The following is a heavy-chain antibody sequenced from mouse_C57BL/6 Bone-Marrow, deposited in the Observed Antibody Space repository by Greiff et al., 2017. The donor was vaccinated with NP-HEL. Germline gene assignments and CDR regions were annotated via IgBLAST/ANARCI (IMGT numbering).Heavy chain of an antibody. CDR2: ISSGRSTI. Sequence: EVQLVESGGGLVKPGGSLKLSCAASGFTFSDYGMHWVRQAPEKGLEWVAYISSGRSTIYYADTVKGRFTISRDNAKNTRFLQITSLRAEDTAMYYCARRYRGLYYYAMDYWGQGTSVTVSS. V-gene: IGHV5-17*01. J-gene: IGHJ4*01. CDR3: ARRYRGLYYYAMDY. D-gene: IGHD2-12*01. CDR1: GFTFSDYG.